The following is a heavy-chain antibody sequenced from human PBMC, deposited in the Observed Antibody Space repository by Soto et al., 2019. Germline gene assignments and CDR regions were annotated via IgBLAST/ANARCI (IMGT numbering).Heavy chain of an antibody. CDR2: INHSGST. D-gene: IGHD2-15*01. CDR3: ARGRGSRWPGRHDYYYYMDV. Sequence: SETLSLTCAVYGGSFSGYYWSWIRQPPGKGLEWIGEINHSGSTNYNPSLKSRVTISVDTSKNQFSLKLSSVTAADTAVYYCARGRGSRWPGRHDYYYYMDVWGKGTTVTVSS. V-gene: IGHV4-34*01. J-gene: IGHJ6*03. CDR1: GGSFSGYY.